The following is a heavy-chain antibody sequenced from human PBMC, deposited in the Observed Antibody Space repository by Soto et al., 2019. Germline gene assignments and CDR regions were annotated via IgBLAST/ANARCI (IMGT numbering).Heavy chain of an antibody. V-gene: IGHV3-23*01. J-gene: IGHJ4*02. D-gene: IGHD3-22*01. CDR3: AKDGDYEYFDY. CDR1: GFSFSSYT. CDR2: INNNSGRK. Sequence: GGSLRLSCAASGFSFSSYTMNWVRQAPGKGLEWVSSINNNSGRKYYADSVKGRFTISRDNSRNTLFLQMNSLKAEDTAVYFCAKDGDYEYFDYWGQGTQVTVSS.